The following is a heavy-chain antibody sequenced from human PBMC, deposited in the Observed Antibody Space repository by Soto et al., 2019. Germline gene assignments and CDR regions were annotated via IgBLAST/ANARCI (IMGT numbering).Heavy chain of an antibody. CDR2: ISFSGST. D-gene: IGHD5-18*01. CDR3: AGGYTVYSYGPGEVH. Sequence: QVQLQESGPGLVKPSQTLSLTCAVSGGSITSGDYYWNWIRQPPEKGLEWIGYISFSGSTYYNPSLKSRVTMAVDKFKNEFSLELAAVTAAGTAVYYWAGGYTVYSYGPGEVHRGQGTLVTGSS. CDR1: GGSITSGDYY. V-gene: IGHV4-30-4*01. J-gene: IGHJ4*02.